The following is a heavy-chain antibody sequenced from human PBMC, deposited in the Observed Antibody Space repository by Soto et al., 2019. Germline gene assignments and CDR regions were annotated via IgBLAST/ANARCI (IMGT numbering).Heavy chain of an antibody. J-gene: IGHJ4*02. CDR2: ISRTVSTG. CDR1: GSSFGDYY. V-gene: IGHV3-11*01. Sequence: GGSLRLSCGASGSSFGDYYMHWFRQAPGKGLEWVSFISRTVSTGYYAESVKGRFTISRDNAKSSLSLQMDSLRAEDTAVDYCFFFEASGVTYWVQGSLVTVSS. CDR3: FFFEASGVTY. D-gene: IGHD2-8*02.